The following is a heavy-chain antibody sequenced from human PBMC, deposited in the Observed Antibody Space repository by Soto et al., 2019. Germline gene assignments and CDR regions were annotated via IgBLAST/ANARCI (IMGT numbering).Heavy chain of an antibody. Sequence: LGESLKISCKGSGYSFTSYWISWVRQMPGKGLEWMGRIDPSDSYTNYSPSFQGHVTISADKSISTAYLQWSSLKASDTAMYYCTTGGVIIGSYGAFDVWGQGTMVTVSS. CDR1: GYSFTSYW. CDR2: IDPSDSYT. V-gene: IGHV5-10-1*01. CDR3: TTGGVIIGSYGAFDV. J-gene: IGHJ3*01. D-gene: IGHD3-16*02.